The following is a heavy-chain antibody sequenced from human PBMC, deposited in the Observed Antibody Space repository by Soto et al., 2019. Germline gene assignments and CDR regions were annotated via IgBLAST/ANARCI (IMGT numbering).Heavy chain of an antibody. J-gene: IGHJ6*02. CDR2: ISYDGSKT. D-gene: IGHD6-6*01. V-gene: IGHV3-30*18. CDR3: VKAIIAARPWETNVRKSGLGV. Sequence: AGGSLRLSCAASGFTFYSYDMHWVRQAPGQGLEWVSVISYDGSKTYYADSVKGRFTISRDNSKNTLSLQMNSLRDEDTAVYLCVKAIIAARPWETNVRKSGLGVWGPGTTVTVS. CDR1: GFTFYSYD.